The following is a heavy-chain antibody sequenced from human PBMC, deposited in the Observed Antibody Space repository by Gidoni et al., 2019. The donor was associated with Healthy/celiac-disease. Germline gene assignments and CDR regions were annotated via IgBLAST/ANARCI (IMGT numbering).Heavy chain of an antibody. CDR1: GFTFGSSG. Sequence: QVQLVESGGGVVQPGRSLRLSCAASGFTFGSSGMHWVRQAPGKGLEWVAVISYDGSNKYYADSVKGRFTISRDNSKNTLYLQMNSLRAEDTAVYYCAKDAVRYYYDSSGLSFFDYWGQGTLVTVSS. CDR3: AKDAVRYYYDSSGLSFFDY. CDR2: ISYDGSNK. D-gene: IGHD3-22*01. V-gene: IGHV3-30*18. J-gene: IGHJ4*02.